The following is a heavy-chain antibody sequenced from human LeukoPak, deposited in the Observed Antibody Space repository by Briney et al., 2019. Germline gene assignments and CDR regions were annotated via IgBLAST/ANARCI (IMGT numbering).Heavy chain of an antibody. CDR1: GGTFSSYA. D-gene: IGHD1-7*01. Sequence: GASVKVSCKASGGTFSSYAISWVREAPGQGLEWMGRIIPILVLANYAQKFQGRVTITTDESTSTAYMELSSLRSEDTAVYYCARESRAGYISGTNYMDVWGKGTTVTVSS. V-gene: IGHV1-69*04. J-gene: IGHJ6*03. CDR3: ARESRAGYISGTNYMDV. CDR2: IIPILVLA.